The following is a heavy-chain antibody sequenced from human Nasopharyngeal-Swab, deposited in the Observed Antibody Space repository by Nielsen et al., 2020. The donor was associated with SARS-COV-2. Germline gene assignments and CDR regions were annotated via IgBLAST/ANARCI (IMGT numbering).Heavy chain of an antibody. CDR2: ISAYNGHT. J-gene: IGHJ5*02. CDR3: ARVSTTRNWFDP. D-gene: IGHD1-1*01. V-gene: IGHV1-18*01. CDR1: GYTFSSNG. Sequence: ASVKVSCKTSGYTFSSNGITWVRQAPGQGLEWMGWISAYNGHTNYAQKVQGRVTMTTDTSTSTAYMELRSLRADDTAVYYRARVSTTRNWFDPWGQGALVTVSS.